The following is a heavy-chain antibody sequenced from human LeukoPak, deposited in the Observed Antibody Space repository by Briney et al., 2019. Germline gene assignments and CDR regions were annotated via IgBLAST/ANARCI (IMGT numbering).Heavy chain of an antibody. CDR2: ISGSGGST. CDR1: GFTFSSYA. CDR3: AKGVAGTGNYFDY. D-gene: IGHD6-19*01. J-gene: IGHJ4*02. Sequence: GGSLRLSCAASGFTFSSYAMSWVRQAPGKGLEWVSAISGSGGSTYYADSVKGRFTISRDNSKNTLYLQMNSLRAEGTAVYYCAKGVAGTGNYFDYWGQGTLVTVSS. V-gene: IGHV3-23*01.